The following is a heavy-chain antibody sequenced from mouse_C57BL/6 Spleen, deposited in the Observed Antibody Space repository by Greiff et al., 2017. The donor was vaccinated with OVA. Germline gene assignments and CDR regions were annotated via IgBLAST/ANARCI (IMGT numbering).Heavy chain of an antibody. Sequence: QVQLQQSGAELVRPGTSVKVSCKASGYAFTNYLIEWVKQRPGQGLEWIGVINPGSGGTNYNEKFKGKATLTADKSSSTAYMQLSSLTSEDSAVYFCARGGMTTDPYYFDDWGQGTTLTVSS. V-gene: IGHV1-54*01. D-gene: IGHD1-1*01. CDR1: GYAFTNYL. J-gene: IGHJ2*01. CDR2: INPGSGGT. CDR3: ARGGMTTDPYYFDD.